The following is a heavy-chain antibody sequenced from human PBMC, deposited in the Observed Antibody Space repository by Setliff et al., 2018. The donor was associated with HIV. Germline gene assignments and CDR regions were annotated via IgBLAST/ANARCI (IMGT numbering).Heavy chain of an antibody. CDR2: IYWVDDK. CDR3: AHKGFYYGSGTYTKAPLFDY. V-gene: IGHV2-5*02. D-gene: IGHD3-10*01. CDR1: GFSLTTSGVG. J-gene: IGHJ4*02. Sequence: SGPTLVNPTQTLTLTCTFSGFSLTTSGVGVGLIRQPPGKALEWLALIYWVDDKRYSPPLKSRLTVTKDTSKNQVVLTMTNMDPVDTATYYCAHKGFYYGSGTYTKAPLFDYWGQGTLVTVSS.